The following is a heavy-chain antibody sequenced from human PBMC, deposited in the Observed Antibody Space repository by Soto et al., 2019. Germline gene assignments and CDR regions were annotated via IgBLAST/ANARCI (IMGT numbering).Heavy chain of an antibody. D-gene: IGHD3-22*01. Sequence: GGSLRLSCAASGFTFDDYAMHWVRQAPGKGLEWVSGISWNSGSIGYADSVKGRFTISRDNAKNSLYLQMNSLRAEDTALYYCAKDKYTDDSSGYYYFDYWGQGTLVTVSS. CDR1: GFTFDDYA. J-gene: IGHJ4*02. CDR2: ISWNSGSI. CDR3: AKDKYTDDSSGYYYFDY. V-gene: IGHV3-9*01.